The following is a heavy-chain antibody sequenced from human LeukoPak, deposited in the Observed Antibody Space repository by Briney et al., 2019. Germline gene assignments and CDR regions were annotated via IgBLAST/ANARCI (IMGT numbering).Heavy chain of an antibody. CDR2: ISYDGSNK. D-gene: IGHD3-10*01. V-gene: IGHV3-30*18. J-gene: IGHJ4*02. CDR3: AKERYYYGSGTNFDY. CDR1: GFTFSSYG. Sequence: GESLKISCAASGFTFSSYGMHWVRQAPGKGLEWVAVISYDGSNKYYADSVKGRFTISRDNSKNTLYLQMNSLRAEDTAVYYCAKERYYYGSGTNFDYWGQGTLVTVSS.